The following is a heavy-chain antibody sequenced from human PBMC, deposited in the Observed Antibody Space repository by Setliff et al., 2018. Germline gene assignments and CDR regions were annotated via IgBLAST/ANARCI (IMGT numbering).Heavy chain of an antibody. Sequence: SETLSLTCTVSGDSISSGSYFWSWIRQPAGKGLEWIGHIYTSGSTDYNPSLRSRVTISVDTSKNQFSLKLSSVTAADTAVYYCARWTYSSGTGWGQGTLVTVSS. J-gene: IGHJ4*02. CDR3: ARWTYSSGTG. D-gene: IGHD6-19*01. CDR2: IYTSGST. CDR1: GDSISSGSYF. V-gene: IGHV4-61*09.